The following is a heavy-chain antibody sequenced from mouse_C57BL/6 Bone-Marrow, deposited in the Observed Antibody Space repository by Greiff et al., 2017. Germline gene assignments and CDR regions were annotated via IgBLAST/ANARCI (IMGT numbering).Heavy chain of an antibody. J-gene: IGHJ4*01. CDR1: GFTFSSYA. CDR3: ASSFFYYAMDY. V-gene: IGHV5-4*03. Sequence: EVKLMESGGGLVKPGGSLKLSCAASGFTFSSYAMSWVRQTPEKRLEWVATISDGGSYTYYPDTVKGRFTISRDNAKNNLYLQMSHLKSEDTAMYYCASSFFYYAMDYWGQGTSVTVTS. D-gene: IGHD1-1*01. CDR2: ISDGGSYT.